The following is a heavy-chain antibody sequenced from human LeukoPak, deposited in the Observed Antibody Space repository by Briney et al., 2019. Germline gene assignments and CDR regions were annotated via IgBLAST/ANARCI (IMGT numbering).Heavy chain of an antibody. V-gene: IGHV1-18*01. CDR1: GYIFTSYG. CDR3: AREKRGYCSGGSCYADY. J-gene: IGHJ4*02. D-gene: IGHD2-15*01. CDR2: ISAYNGNT. Sequence: ASVKVSCKASGYIFTSYGISWVRQAPGQGLEWMGWISAYNGNTNYAQKLQGRVTMTTDTSTSTAYMELRSLRSDDTAVYYCAREKRGYCSGGSCYADYWGQGTLVTVS.